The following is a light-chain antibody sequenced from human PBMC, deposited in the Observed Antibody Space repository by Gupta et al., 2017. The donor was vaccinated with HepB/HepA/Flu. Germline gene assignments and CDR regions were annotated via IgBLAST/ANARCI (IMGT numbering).Light chain of an antibody. Sequence: EIALTQFPDFQSVTPKEKVTITCRASQNIGTSLHWYQQKPDQSPKLLIKYSSQSISGVPSRFSGSGSGTDFTLTINSLEAEDVAAYYCYQSRSLPRTFGQGTKVEIK. CDR2: YSS. V-gene: IGKV6D-21*02. J-gene: IGKJ1*01. CDR1: QNIGTS. CDR3: YQSRSLPRT.